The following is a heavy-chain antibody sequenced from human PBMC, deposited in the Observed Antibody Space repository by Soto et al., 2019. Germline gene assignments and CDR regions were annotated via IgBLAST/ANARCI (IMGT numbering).Heavy chain of an antibody. CDR3: ARDGDGDYPVDY. CDR1: GFTFSRYW. J-gene: IGHJ4*02. CDR2: ITSDGRST. D-gene: IGHD4-17*01. Sequence: EVQLVESGGGLVQPGGSLRLSCAASGFTFSRYWMHWVRQGPGKGLVWVARITSDGRSTGYADSVKGRFTISRDNAKNTLYLPINSLRAEDTAVYYCARDGDGDYPVDYWGQGTLVTVSS. V-gene: IGHV3-74*01.